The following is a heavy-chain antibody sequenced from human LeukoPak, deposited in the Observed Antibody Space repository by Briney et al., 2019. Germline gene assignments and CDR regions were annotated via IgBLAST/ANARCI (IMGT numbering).Heavy chain of an antibody. V-gene: IGHV5-10-1*01. CDR1: GYIFTTYW. CDR3: ARQVREVPGAFDI. J-gene: IGHJ3*02. CDR2: IDPSDSYT. Sequence: PGESLRISCKVSGYIFTTYWITWVRQMPGKGLEWMGRIDPSDSYTNYSPSFQGHVTISTDKSISTAYLQWSSLKASDTAMYYCARQVREVPGAFDIWGQGTMVTVSS. D-gene: IGHD5-24*01.